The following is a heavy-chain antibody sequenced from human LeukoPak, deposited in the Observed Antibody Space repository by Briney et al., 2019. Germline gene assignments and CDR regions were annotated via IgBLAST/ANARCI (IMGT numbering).Heavy chain of an antibody. CDR1: GYTFTSYG. CDR2: ISAYNGNT. D-gene: IGHD2-21*02. CDR3: ATREGYCGGDCFSGPFDY. V-gene: IGHV1-18*01. J-gene: IGHJ4*02. Sequence: ASVKVSCKASGYTFTSYGISWVRQAPGQGLEWMGWISAYNGNTNYAQKLQGRVTMTTDTSTSTAYMELRSLRSDDTAVYYCATREGYCGGDCFSGPFDYWGQGTLVTVSS.